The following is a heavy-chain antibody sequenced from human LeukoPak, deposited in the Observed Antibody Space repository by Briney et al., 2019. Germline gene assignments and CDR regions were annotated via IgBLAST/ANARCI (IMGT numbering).Heavy chain of an antibody. CDR1: GYTFTVYY. D-gene: IGHD1-1*01. Sequence: ASVKVSCKASGYTFTVYYMHWVRQAPGQGLEWMGWISPNSGATNYAQNFRGRVTMTRDTSISTVYMELSRLRSDDTAVYYCAREGTTGTTTDLDYWGQGTLVTVSS. V-gene: IGHV1-2*02. CDR3: AREGTTGTTTDLDY. J-gene: IGHJ4*02. CDR2: ISPNSGAT.